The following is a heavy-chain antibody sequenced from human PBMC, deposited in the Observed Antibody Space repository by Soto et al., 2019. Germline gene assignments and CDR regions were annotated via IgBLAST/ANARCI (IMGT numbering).Heavy chain of an antibody. D-gene: IGHD3-16*01. J-gene: IGHJ5*01. CDR2: ISYSGDRQ. Sequence: GGSLRLSCVASGFTFADYAMHWVRRIPGKGLEWVAVISYSGDRQYYAESVKGRFTISRDDSKKTLYLQMFSLTSEDSAVFYCARTPAAMITDRYNWFDSWGPGTQVTVSS. CDR3: ARTPAAMITDRYNWFDS. V-gene: IGHV3-30*01. CDR1: GFTFADYA.